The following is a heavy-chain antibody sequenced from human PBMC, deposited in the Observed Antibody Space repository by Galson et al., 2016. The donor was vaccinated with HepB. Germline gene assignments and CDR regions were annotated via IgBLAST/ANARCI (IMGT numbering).Heavy chain of an antibody. D-gene: IGHD2-15*01. V-gene: IGHV1-8*01. CDR2: MNPDTGDT. CDR1: GYTFTNYH. J-gene: IGHJ5*02. Sequence: SVKVSCKASGYTFTNYHINWVRQATGLGPECMGWMNPDTGDTAYTQKFQGRVTMTRDTSIATAYMELSGLRPDDTAVYYCARVRGGLVLDCNGVKCHSGWFDPWGQGTLVTVSS. CDR3: ARVRGGLVLDCNGVKCHSGWFDP.